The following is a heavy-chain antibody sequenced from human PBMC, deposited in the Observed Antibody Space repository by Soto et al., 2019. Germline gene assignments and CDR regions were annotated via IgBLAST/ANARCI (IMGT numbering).Heavy chain of an antibody. CDR1: GGSISSYY. CDR2: VHHSWGS. J-gene: IGHJ6*02. V-gene: IGHV4-59*08. D-gene: IGHD3-10*01. Sequence: QVQLQESGPGLVKPSETLSLSCTVSGGSISSYYWSWFRQSPGKRMEWIGYVHHSWGSSYNPSLQTRVAISLDTSKSQFSLTVTSVTATDTAVYYCARQAFGPLPGLVDVWGQGTTVTVSS. CDR3: ARQAFGPLPGLVDV.